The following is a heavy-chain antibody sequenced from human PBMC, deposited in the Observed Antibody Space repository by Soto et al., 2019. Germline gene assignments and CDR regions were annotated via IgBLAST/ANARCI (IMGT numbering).Heavy chain of an antibody. CDR2: INTAKENT. CDR1: GYTFTSYA. Sequence: QVQLVQSGAEVKKPGASVKVSCKASGYTFTSYAIHWVRQAPGQRLEWMGWINTAKENTKYSQKFQGRVTITRETSASIVYMELSSLRSEDTAVYYCARGNSWSYFDYWGQGTLVTVSS. CDR3: ARGNSWSYFDY. J-gene: IGHJ4*02. D-gene: IGHD6-13*01. V-gene: IGHV1-3*04.